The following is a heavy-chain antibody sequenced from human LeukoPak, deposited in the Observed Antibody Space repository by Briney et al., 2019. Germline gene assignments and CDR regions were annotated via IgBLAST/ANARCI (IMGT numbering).Heavy chain of an antibody. J-gene: IGHJ4*02. Sequence: SSETLSLTCTVSGGSISCGSYYWSWIRQPAGKGLEWIGRIYTSGSTNYNPSLKSRVTISVDTSKNQFSLKLSSVTAADTAVYYCATELVVPAAGRGPYFDYWGQGTLVTVSS. D-gene: IGHD2-2*01. CDR3: ATELVVPAAGRGPYFDY. CDR1: GGSISCGSYY. V-gene: IGHV4-61*02. CDR2: IYTSGST.